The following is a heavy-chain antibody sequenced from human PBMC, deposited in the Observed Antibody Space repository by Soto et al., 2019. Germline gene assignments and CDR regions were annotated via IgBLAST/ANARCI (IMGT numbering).Heavy chain of an antibody. J-gene: IGHJ4*02. CDR1: GFTFNDFE. CDR3: ARGFARFNY. Sequence: EVQLLESGGGLVQPGGSLRLSCGVSGFTFNDFEMNWVRQAPGKGLEWLAYIDGSGTTKKYADSVRGRFTISRDNPNNSLFLQMSSLNAAATAIYYCARGFARFNYWGQGTLVSVSS. CDR2: IDGSGTTK. V-gene: IGHV3-48*03.